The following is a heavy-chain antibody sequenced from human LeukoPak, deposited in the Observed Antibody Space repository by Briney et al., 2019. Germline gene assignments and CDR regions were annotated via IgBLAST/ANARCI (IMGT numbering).Heavy chain of an antibody. D-gene: IGHD4-11*01. Sequence: SSETLSLTCTVSRGSIHGYYWNWIRQPPGKGLEWIGYVYYSGSTSYSPSLESRVTISVDTSKNQFSLKLSSVTAADTAMYYCATTTVTTGSPFDYWGQGTLVTVSS. CDR2: VYYSGST. J-gene: IGHJ4*02. CDR1: RGSIHGYY. CDR3: ATTTVTTGSPFDY. V-gene: IGHV4-59*01.